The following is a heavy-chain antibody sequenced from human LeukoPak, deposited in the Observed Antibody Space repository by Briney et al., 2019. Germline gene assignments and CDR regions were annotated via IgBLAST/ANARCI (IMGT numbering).Heavy chain of an antibody. CDR3: ARGRDGYNLVDAFDI. Sequence: GGFLRLSCAASGFTFRNYRMNWVRQAPGKGLEWVSSISSSSIYIYYADSLKGRFTISRDNAKNSLYLQMNSLRAEDTAVYYCARGRDGYNLVDAFDIWGQGIMVTVSS. V-gene: IGHV3-21*01. J-gene: IGHJ3*02. CDR2: ISSSSIYI. D-gene: IGHD5-24*01. CDR1: GFTFRNYR.